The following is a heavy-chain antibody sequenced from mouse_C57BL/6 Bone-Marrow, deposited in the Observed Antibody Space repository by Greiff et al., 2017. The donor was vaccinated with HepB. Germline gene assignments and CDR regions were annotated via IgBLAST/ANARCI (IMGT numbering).Heavy chain of an antibody. D-gene: IGHD1-1*01. CDR1: GYTFTSYW. Sequence: VQLQQSGAELVKPGASVKLSCKASGYTFTSYWMHWVKQRPGQGLEWIGMIHPNSGSTNYNEKFKSKATLTVDKSSSTAYMQLSSLTSEDSAVYYCDYYYGSRYWYFDVWGTGTTVTVSS. V-gene: IGHV1-64*01. J-gene: IGHJ1*03. CDR3: DYYYGSRYWYFDV. CDR2: IHPNSGST.